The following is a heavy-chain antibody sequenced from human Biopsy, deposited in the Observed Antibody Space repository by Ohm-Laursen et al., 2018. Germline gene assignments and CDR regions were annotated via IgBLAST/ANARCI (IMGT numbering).Heavy chain of an antibody. CDR3: ARARIKTSGVLIPETYYFDS. J-gene: IGHJ4*02. V-gene: IGHV4-59*01. CDR2: FYYSGST. CDR1: GDSISIYY. D-gene: IGHD3-3*01. Sequence: TLSLTYNVSGDSISIYYWSWIRQPPGKGLEWIGNFYYSGSTNYNPSLKSRITMSLDRSKSQVSLRMNSVTAADTAVYYCARARIKTSGVLIPETYYFDSWGQGTLVTVSS.